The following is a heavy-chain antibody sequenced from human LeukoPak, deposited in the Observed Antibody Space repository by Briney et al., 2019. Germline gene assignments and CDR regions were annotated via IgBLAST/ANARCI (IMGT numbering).Heavy chain of an antibody. D-gene: IGHD2-21*01. CDR2: IYTSGST. J-gene: IGHJ3*02. Sequence: SETLSLTCTVSGGAINNSYWSWIRQPAGKRLEWIGRIYTSGSTNYSPSLKSRVTISVDTSKKQFSLKLTSVTAADTAVYYCARVLLWFGDAFDIWGQGTMVTVSS. CDR3: ARVLLWFGDAFDI. CDR1: GGAINNSY. V-gene: IGHV4-4*07.